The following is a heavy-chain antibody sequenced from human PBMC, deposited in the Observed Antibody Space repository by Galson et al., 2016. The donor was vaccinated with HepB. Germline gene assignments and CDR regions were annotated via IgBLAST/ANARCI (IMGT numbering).Heavy chain of an antibody. CDR1: GFTFSDYY. CDR2: ISSSGSTI. J-gene: IGHJ4*02. V-gene: IGHV3-11*01. Sequence: SLRLSCAASGFTFSDYYMSWIRQAPGKGLEWVSYISSSGSTIYYADSVKGRFTISRDNAKNSLYLQMNSLRAEDTAVYYCARDQDSSGWYMWLYYFDYWGQGTLVTVSS. CDR3: ARDQDSSGWYMWLYYFDY. D-gene: IGHD6-19*01.